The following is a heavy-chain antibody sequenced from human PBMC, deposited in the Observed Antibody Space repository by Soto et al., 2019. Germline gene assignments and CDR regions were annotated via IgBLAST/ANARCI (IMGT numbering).Heavy chain of an antibody. CDR1: GFTFSSYA. J-gene: IGHJ4*02. Sequence: PGGSLRLSCVASGFTFSSYALNWVRQAPGRGLEWVSGFRSSGDDGTTYYADSVKGRFTISRDNSKNTLFLQMNSLRAEDTAIYYCAKDRERDAWYEDYWGQGTLVTVSS. CDR2: FRSSGDDGTT. V-gene: IGHV3-23*01. D-gene: IGHD6-13*01. CDR3: AKDRERDAWYEDY.